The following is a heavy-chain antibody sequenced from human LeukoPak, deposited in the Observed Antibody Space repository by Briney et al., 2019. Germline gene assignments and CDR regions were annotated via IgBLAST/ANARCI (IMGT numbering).Heavy chain of an antibody. J-gene: IGHJ4*02. D-gene: IGHD7-27*01. Sequence: GESLKISCKCSGYRFTSHWIAWVRQMPGKGLEWMGIISPGDSHTRYSPSFQGQVTISADKSISTAYLHWGRRKASDTAMYFCARRYWGLRMGGGYFFDYWGQGTLVTVFS. V-gene: IGHV5-51*01. CDR2: ISPGDSHT. CDR3: ARRYWGLRMGGGYFFDY. CDR1: GYRFTSHW.